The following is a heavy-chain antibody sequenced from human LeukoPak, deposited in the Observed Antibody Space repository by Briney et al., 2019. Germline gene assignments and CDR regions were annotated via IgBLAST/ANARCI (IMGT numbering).Heavy chain of an antibody. D-gene: IGHD3-10*01. V-gene: IGHV3-23*01. CDR2: ISGSGGST. J-gene: IGHJ4*02. CDR1: GFTFSSYA. CDR3: AKDRGLSGCFDY. Sequence: PGGSLRLSCAASGFTFSSYAMSWVRQAPGKGLEWVSAISGSGGSTYYADSVEGRFTISRDNSKNTLYLQMNSLRAEDTAVYYCAKDRGLSGCFDYWGQGTLVTVSS.